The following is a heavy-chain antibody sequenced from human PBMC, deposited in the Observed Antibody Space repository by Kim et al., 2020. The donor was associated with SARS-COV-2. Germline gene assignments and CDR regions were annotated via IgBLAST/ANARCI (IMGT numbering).Heavy chain of an antibody. CDR2: INHSGST. V-gene: IGHV4-34*01. Sequence: SETLSLTCAVYGGSFSGYYWSWIRQPPGKGLEWIGEINHSGSTNYNPSLKSRVTISVDTSKNQFSLKLSSVTAADTAVYYCARGLLHDYLSLWGQGTLVTVSS. CDR1: GGSFSGYY. J-gene: IGHJ4*02. D-gene: IGHD4-17*01. CDR3: ARGLLHDYLSL.